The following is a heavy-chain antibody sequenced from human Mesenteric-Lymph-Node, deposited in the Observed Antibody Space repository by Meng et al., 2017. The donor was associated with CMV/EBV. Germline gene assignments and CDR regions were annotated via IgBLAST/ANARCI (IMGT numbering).Heavy chain of an antibody. CDR3: TGEIRGREHD. Sequence: GESLKISCVGSGFSFSTYALHWVRQAPGEGLEWVAVISYDGSKLYFADSVKGRFTVSRDNSKNTLYLQMNSLRPDGTAVYYCTGEIRGREHDWGQCTLVTVSS. CDR1: GFSFSTYA. D-gene: IGHD2-15*01. CDR2: ISYDGSKL. V-gene: IGHV3-30*04. J-gene: IGHJ1*01.